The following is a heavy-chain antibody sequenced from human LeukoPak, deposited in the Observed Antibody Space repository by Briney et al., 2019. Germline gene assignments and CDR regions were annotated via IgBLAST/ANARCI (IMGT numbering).Heavy chain of an antibody. CDR3: ARDAVGARVDAFDI. CDR2: ISSSGSTI. V-gene: IGHV3-48*03. Sequence: TGGSLRLSCAASGFTFSSYEMNWVRQAPGRGLEWVSYISSSGSTIYYADSVKGRFTISRDNAKNSLYLQMNSLRAEDPAVYYCARDAVGARVDAFDIWGQGTMVTVSS. D-gene: IGHD1-26*01. CDR1: GFTFSSYE. J-gene: IGHJ3*02.